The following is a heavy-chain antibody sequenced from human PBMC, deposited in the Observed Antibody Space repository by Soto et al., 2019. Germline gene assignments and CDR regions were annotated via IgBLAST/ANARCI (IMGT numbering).Heavy chain of an antibody. Sequence: SETLSLTCTVSGGSISSSSYYCGWIRQPPGKGLEWIGSIYYSVSTYYNPSLKSRVTISVDTSKSQFSLKLTSVTAADTAVYYCAREPRLVTYDSSGYYYCYEYWGQGTLVTVSS. J-gene: IGHJ4*02. CDR3: AREPRLVTYDSSGYYYCYEY. CDR2: IYYSVST. D-gene: IGHD3-22*01. CDR1: GGSISSSSYY. V-gene: IGHV4-39*01.